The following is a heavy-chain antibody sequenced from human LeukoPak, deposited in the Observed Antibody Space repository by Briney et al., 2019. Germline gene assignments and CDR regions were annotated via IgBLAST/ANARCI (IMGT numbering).Heavy chain of an antibody. CDR2: IKQDGSEK. J-gene: IGHJ4*02. CDR1: GFTFSSYW. V-gene: IGHV3-7*01. CDR3: ARSPSWILYFDS. D-gene: IGHD2-2*03. Sequence: GGSLRLSCAASGFTFSSYWMTWVRQAPGKGLEWVANIKQDGSEKYYVDSVKDRFTISRDNAKNSLDLQMNSPRVEDTAVYYCARSPSWILYFDSWGQGTLVTVSS.